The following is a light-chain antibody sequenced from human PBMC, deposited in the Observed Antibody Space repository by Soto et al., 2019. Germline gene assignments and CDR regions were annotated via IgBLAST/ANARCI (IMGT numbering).Light chain of an antibody. V-gene: IGKV1-27*01. CDR3: QKYSSVPV. CDR2: AAS. CDR1: QGIRNF. Sequence: DIQMTQSPTSLSASVGDRATITCRASQGIRNFVAWYQQKPGKAPKLLIYAASTLQSGVPSRFSGSGSGTDFTLTINRLQPEDVAAYSCQKYSSVPVFGPGTKVEIK. J-gene: IGKJ3*01.